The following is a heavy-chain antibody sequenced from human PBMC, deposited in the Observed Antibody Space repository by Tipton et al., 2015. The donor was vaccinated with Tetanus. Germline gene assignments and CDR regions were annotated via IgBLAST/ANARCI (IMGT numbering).Heavy chain of an antibody. V-gene: IGHV3-53*01. CDR2: IYSGGST. CDR1: GFTFSSYS. J-gene: IGHJ3*02. CDR3: ARDQSDAFDI. Sequence: SLRLSCAASGFTFSSYSMNWVRQAPGKGLEWVSVIYSGGSTYYADSVKGRFTISRDNSKNTLYLQMNSLRAEDTAVYYCARDQSDAFDIWGQGTMVTVSS.